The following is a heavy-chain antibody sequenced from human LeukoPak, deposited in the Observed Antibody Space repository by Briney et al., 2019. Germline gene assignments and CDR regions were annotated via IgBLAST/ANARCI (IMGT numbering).Heavy chain of an antibody. CDR1: GFTFSSYG. J-gene: IGHJ6*03. CDR2: IKHDGSEK. CDR3: ARDYYYYYMDV. Sequence: GGSLRLSCAASGFTFSSYGMSWVRQAPGKGLEWVANIKHDGSEKYYVDSVKGRFTISRDNAENSLYLQMNSLRAEDTAVYYCARDYYYYYMDVWGKGTTVTISS. V-gene: IGHV3-7*01.